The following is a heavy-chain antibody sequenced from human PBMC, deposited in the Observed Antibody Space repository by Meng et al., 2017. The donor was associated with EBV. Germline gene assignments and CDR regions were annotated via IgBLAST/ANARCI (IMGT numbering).Heavy chain of an antibody. J-gene: IGHJ4*02. D-gene: IGHD5-12*01. CDR1: RFTVSSNY. CDR2: IYSGGST. V-gene: IGHV3-53*01. Sequence: VQLVESGGVLIQPGGSLRLSCAASRFTVSSNYMSWVRQAPGKGLEWVSVIYSGGSTYYADSVKGRFTISRDNSKNTLYFQMNSLRAEDTAVYYCAKHRLGPLDYWGQGTLVTVSS. CDR3: AKHRLGPLDY.